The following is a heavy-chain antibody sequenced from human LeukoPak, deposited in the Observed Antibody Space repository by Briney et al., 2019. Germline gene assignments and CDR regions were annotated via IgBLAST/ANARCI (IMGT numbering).Heavy chain of an antibody. J-gene: IGHJ4*02. D-gene: IGHD6-19*01. CDR2: ISGYNGNT. V-gene: IGHV1-18*01. CDR1: GYTFTSYG. Sequence: ASVKVSCKASGYTFTSYGIGWVRQAPGQGLEWMGWISGYNGNTYYAQKLQGRVTMTTDISTSTAYMELRSLRSGDTAVYYCARTKGSSGWPTDYWGQGTLVTVSS. CDR3: ARTKGSSGWPTDY.